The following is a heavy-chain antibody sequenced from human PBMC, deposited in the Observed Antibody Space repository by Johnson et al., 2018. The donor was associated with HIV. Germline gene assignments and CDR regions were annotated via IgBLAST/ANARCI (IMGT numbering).Heavy chain of an antibody. D-gene: IGHD3-22*01. V-gene: IGHV3-15*01. Sequence: VQLVEFGGGVVQPGGSLRLSCAASGFTLSNHWMSWVRQAPGKGLEYVANVKSKSDGGTTDYAAPVKGRFSISRDESQNTVYLEMNSLKTEDTAVYYCTTVADTSGYYPIKPFDDAVDIWGQGTMVTVSS. J-gene: IGHJ3*02. CDR2: VKSKSDGGTT. CDR1: GFTLSNHW. CDR3: TTVADTSGYYPIKPFDDAVDI.